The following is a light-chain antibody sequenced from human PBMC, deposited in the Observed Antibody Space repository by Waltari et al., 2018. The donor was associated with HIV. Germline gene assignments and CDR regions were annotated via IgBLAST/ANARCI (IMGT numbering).Light chain of an antibody. CDR3: QQYYRTPT. Sequence: DIVMTQSPDSLAVSLGERATIKCMSSQRVLYSSNKKNYLAWYQQKPGQPPKLLIYWASTRESGVPDRFSGSGSGTDFTLTISSLQAEDVAVYYCQQYYRTPTFGGGTKVEIK. CDR2: WAS. V-gene: IGKV4-1*01. CDR1: QRVLYSSNKKNY. J-gene: IGKJ4*01.